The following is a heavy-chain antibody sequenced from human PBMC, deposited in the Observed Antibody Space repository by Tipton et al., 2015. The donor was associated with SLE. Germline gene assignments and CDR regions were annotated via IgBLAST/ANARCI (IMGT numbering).Heavy chain of an antibody. CDR3: ARQLTSGYYYVFGY. Sequence: TLSLTCTVSGGSISSGSYFWSWFRQPAGKGLEWIGHIYTSGSTNYNPPLKSRVTISVDTSKNQYSLRLNAVTAADTAVYYCARQLTSGYYYVFGYWGQGMLVTVSS. D-gene: IGHD3-22*01. CDR2: IYTSGST. V-gene: IGHV4-61*09. CDR1: GGSISSGSYF. J-gene: IGHJ4*02.